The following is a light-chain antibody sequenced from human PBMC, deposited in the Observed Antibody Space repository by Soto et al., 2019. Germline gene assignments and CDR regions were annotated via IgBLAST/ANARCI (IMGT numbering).Light chain of an antibody. CDR2: ELI. CDR3: SSYTSSSTLV. J-gene: IGLJ2*01. CDR1: SSDVGGYNY. Sequence: QSVLTQPASVSGSPGQASTISCTGTSSDVGGYNYVSWYQQHPGKAPKLMIYELINRPSGVSNRFSGSKSGNTASLTISGLQAEDEADYYCSSYTSSSTLVFGGGTKLTVL. V-gene: IGLV2-14*01.